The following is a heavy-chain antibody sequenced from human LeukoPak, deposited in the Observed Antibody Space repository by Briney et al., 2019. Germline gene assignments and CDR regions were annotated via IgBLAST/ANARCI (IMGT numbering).Heavy chain of an antibody. CDR3: ARGRGGYFDY. CDR2: ISTTGGTT. CDR1: GLTFSSYG. D-gene: IGHD3-10*01. V-gene: IGHV3-21*01. J-gene: IGHJ4*02. Sequence: PGGTLRLSCAASGLTFSSYGMSWVRQAPGRGLEWVSAISTTGGTTYYADSVKGRFTISRDNAKNSLYLQMNSLRAEDTAVYYCARGRGGYFDYWGQGTLVTVSS.